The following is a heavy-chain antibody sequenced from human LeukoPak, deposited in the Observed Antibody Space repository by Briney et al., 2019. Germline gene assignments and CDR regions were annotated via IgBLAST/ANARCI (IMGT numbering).Heavy chain of an antibody. V-gene: IGHV1-8*01. Sequence: ASVKVSCKASGYTFTSYDINWVRQATGQGLEWMGWMNPNSGNTGYAQKFQGRVTMTRNTSISTAYMELSSLRSEDRAVYYCARNTHYYGSGSYYFWGQGTLVTVSS. CDR3: ARNTHYYGSGSYYF. CDR2: MNPNSGNT. D-gene: IGHD3-10*01. CDR1: GYTFTSYD. J-gene: IGHJ4*02.